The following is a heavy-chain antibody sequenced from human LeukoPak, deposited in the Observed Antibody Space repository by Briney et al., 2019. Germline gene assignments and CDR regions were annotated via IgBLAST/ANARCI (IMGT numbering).Heavy chain of an antibody. CDR1: GGSISSGGYY. CDR2: IYYSGTT. J-gene: IGHJ4*02. CDR3: ARVTPESSGYYFDY. Sequence: SESLSLTCTVSGGSISSGGYYWSWIRQHPGKGLEWIGYIYYSGTTYYNPSLKSRVTISVDTSKNQFSLKLSSVTAADTAVYYCARVTPESSGYYFDYWGQGTLVTVSS. V-gene: IGHV4-31*03. D-gene: IGHD3-22*01.